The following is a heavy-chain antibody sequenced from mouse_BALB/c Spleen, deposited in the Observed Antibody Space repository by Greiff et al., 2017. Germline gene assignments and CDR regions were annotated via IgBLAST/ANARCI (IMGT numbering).Heavy chain of an antibody. Sequence: EVKLQQSGAELVKPGASVKLSCTASGFNIKDTYMHWVKQRPEQGLEWIGRIDPANGNTKYDPKFQGKATITADTSSNTAYLQLSSLTSEDTAVYYCARWGLLNAMDYWGQGTSVTVSS. V-gene: IGHV14-3*02. CDR3: ARWGLLNAMDY. J-gene: IGHJ4*01. CDR1: GFNIKDTY. D-gene: IGHD2-3*01. CDR2: IDPANGNT.